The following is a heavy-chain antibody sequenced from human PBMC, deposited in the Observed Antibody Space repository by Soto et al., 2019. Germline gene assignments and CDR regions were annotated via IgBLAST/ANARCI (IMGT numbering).Heavy chain of an antibody. CDR2: IIPSFGST. CDR3: ARGGEGSGSYYIPPKTYYYGMDV. Sequence: ASVKVSCKASGYTVTSYNMHWVRQAPGQGLEWMGIIIPSFGSTTYAQKFQGRVTITADESTSTAYMELSSLRSEDTAVYYCARGGEGSGSYYIPPKTYYYGMDVWGQGTTVTVSS. CDR1: GYTVTSYN. J-gene: IGHJ6*02. V-gene: IGHV1-46*01. D-gene: IGHD3-10*01.